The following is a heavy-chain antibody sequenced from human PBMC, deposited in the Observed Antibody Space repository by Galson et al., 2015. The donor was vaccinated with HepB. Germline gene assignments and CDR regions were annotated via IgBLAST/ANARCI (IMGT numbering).Heavy chain of an antibody. CDR3: ARLRFERWLQGRGLVDS. Sequence: ETLSLTCTVSGDSIGRSSSYWGWIRQPPGKGLEWIGSVLSSGSAYYKSSLRSRVSVSLDTSKNQFSLSLRSVTAADTAVYYCARLRFERWLQGRGLVDSWGQGTLVTVSS. V-gene: IGHV4-39*07. CDR2: VLSSGSA. CDR1: GDSIGRSSSY. D-gene: IGHD5-24*01. J-gene: IGHJ4*02.